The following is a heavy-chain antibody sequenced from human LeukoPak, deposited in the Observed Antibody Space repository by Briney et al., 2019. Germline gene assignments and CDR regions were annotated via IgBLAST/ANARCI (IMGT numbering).Heavy chain of an antibody. D-gene: IGHD1-26*01. J-gene: IGHJ5*02. CDR1: GFTFSSYG. V-gene: IGHV3-30*03. CDR2: ISYDGTNK. CDR3: ARSLVVGATYPYH. Sequence: GGSLRLSCAASGFTFSSYGMHWVRQAPGKGLEWVAVISYDGTNKYYADSVRGRFTISRDNAKNSLYLQLNSLRAEDTAVYYCARSLVVGATYPYHWGQGTLVTVSS.